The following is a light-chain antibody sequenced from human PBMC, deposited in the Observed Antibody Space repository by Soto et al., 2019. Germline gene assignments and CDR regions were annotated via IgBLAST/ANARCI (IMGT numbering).Light chain of an antibody. CDR2: DAS. CDR1: QSVSSY. J-gene: IGKJ1*01. Sequence: EIVLTQSPATLSLSPGERATLSCRASQSVSSYLAWYKQKPGQAPRLLIYDASKRATGIPARFSGSGSGTVFTLTISSLEPEDFAVYYCQQRSNWPWTFGQGTKVDIK. V-gene: IGKV3-11*01. CDR3: QQRSNWPWT.